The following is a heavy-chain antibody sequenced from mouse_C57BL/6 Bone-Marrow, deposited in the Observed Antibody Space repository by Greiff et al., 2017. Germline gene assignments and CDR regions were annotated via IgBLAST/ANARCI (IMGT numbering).Heavy chain of an antibody. V-gene: IGHV1-64*01. CDR1: GYTFTSYW. Sequence: VRLQQPGAELVKPGASVKLSCKASGYTFTSYWMHWVKQRPGQGLEWIGMIHPNSGSTNYNEKFKSKATLTVDKSSSTAYMQRSSLTSEDSAVYYCAATYRVPMDYWGQGTSVTVSS. J-gene: IGHJ4*01. D-gene: IGHD5-1*01. CDR3: AATYRVPMDY. CDR2: IHPNSGST.